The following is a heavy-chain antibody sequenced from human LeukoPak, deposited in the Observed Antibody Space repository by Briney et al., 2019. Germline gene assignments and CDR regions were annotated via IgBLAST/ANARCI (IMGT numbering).Heavy chain of an antibody. V-gene: IGHV3-21*04. CDR1: EFTFNTYS. CDR2: IYSGGNT. D-gene: IGHD4-17*01. J-gene: IGHJ4*02. Sequence: GGSLRLSCAASEFTFNTYSMNWVRQAPGKELEWVSFIYSGGNTHYSDSVKGRFTISRDNAKNSLFLQMNSLRVEDTAVYYCARDYPLAYGVPGEASSDYWGQGTLVTVSS. CDR3: ARDYPLAYGVPGEASSDY.